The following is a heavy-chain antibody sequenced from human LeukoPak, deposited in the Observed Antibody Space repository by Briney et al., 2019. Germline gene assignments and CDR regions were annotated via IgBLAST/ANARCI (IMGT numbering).Heavy chain of an antibody. Sequence: SGPTLVKPTQTLTLTYTFSGFSLSTSGMCVSWIRQPPGKALEWLARIDWDDDKYYSTSLKTRLTISKDTSKNQVVLTKTNMDPVDTATYYCARIHTETYGMDVWGQGTTVTVSS. J-gene: IGHJ6*02. CDR2: IDWDDDK. V-gene: IGHV2-70*11. CDR3: ARIHTETYGMDV. CDR1: GFSLSTSGMC. D-gene: IGHD5-18*01.